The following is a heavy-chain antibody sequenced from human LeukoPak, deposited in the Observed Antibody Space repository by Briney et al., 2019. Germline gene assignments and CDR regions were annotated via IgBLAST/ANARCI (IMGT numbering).Heavy chain of an antibody. J-gene: IGHJ6*03. CDR3: AREEYSYGDSMDV. V-gene: IGHV1-18*01. CDR1: GGTFSSYG. Sequence: VASGKVSCKASGGTFSSYGISWVRQAPGQGLEWMGWISAYNGNTNYAQKLQGRVTMTTDTSTSTAYMELRSLRSDDTAVYYCAREEYSYGDSMDVWGKGTTVTVSS. CDR2: ISAYNGNT. D-gene: IGHD5-18*01.